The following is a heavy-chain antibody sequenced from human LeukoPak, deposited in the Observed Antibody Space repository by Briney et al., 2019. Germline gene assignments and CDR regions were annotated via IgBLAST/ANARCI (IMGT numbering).Heavy chain of an antibody. J-gene: IGHJ4*02. CDR2: IIPIFGTA. V-gene: IGHV1-69*05. D-gene: IGHD3-22*01. CDR3: ARFVYDSSGYYFDY. Sequence: SLKVSCKASGGTFSSYDISWARQAPGQGLEWMGGIIPIFGTANYAQKFQGRVTITTDESTSTAYMELSSLRSEDTAVYYCARFVYDSSGYYFDYWGQGTLVTVSS. CDR1: GGTFSSYD.